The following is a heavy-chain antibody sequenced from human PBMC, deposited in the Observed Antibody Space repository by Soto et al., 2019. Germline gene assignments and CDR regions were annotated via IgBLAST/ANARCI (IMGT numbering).Heavy chain of an antibody. CDR1: GTSVSNYY. V-gene: IGHV4-4*07. CDR3: ARGGIQLSYAFDY. J-gene: IGHJ4*02. Sequence: SETLSLTCIVSGTSVSNYYWIWIRQPAGKGLEHIGRIYTSGSTSYNPSLKSRVTMSMDTSQTQIYLNLTSVTAADTAVYYCARGGIQLSYAFDYWGQGILVTVSS. CDR2: IYTSGST. D-gene: IGHD5-18*01.